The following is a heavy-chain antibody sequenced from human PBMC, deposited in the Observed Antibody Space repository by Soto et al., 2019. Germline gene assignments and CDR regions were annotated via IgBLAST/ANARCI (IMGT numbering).Heavy chain of an antibody. V-gene: IGHV3-73*01. J-gene: IGHJ5*02. D-gene: IGHD2-8*01. CDR1: GFTFSGSA. Sequence: EVQLVESGGGLVQPGGSLKLSCAASGFTFSGSAMHWVRQASGKGLEWVGRIRSKANNYATAYAASVKGSFTISRDDSKTTAYLQLNSLETEDTAVYYFTRLEDTVPVRGGSWGQGTLVTVSS. CDR2: IRSKANNYAT. CDR3: TRLEDTVPVRGGS.